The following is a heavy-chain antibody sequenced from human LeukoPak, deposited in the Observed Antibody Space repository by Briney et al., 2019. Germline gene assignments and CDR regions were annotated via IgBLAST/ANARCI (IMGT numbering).Heavy chain of an antibody. Sequence: PSETLSLTCSVSGGSISSYYWSWIRQPAGKGLGSIGRIYPNGNTNYNPSLRGRVTISVDTSKNQFSLKLSSVTAADTAVYYCARDIVVAYYFDYWGQGALVTVSS. D-gene: IGHD2-15*01. CDR2: IYPNGNT. CDR3: ARDIVVAYYFDY. CDR1: GGSISSYY. V-gene: IGHV4-4*07. J-gene: IGHJ4*02.